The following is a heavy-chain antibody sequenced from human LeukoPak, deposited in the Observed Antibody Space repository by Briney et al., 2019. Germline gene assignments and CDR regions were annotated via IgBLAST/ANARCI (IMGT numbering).Heavy chain of an antibody. D-gene: IGHD2-21*01. J-gene: IGHJ4*02. Sequence: ASVKVSCKASGYTFTSYDINWVRQAPGQGLEWMGWINPNSGGTNYAQKFQGRVTMTRDTSISTAYMELSRLRSDDTAVYYCARDVWRDSYDYWGQGTLVTVSS. CDR3: ARDVWRDSYDY. V-gene: IGHV1-2*02. CDR2: INPNSGGT. CDR1: GYTFTSYD.